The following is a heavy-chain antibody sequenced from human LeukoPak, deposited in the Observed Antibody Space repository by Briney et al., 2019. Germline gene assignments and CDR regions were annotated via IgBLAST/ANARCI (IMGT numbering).Heavy chain of an antibody. CDR1: GGPISSDDYY. CDR2: IYYSGST. CDR3: ARDDFGSSTFYGMDV. Sequence: SETLSLTCTVSGGPISSDDYYWSWIRQPPGKGLEWIGYIYYSGSTYYNPSLKSRVSISVDTSKNQFSLKLSSVTAADTAVYYCARDDFGSSTFYGMDVWGQGTTVTVSS. D-gene: IGHD2-2*01. V-gene: IGHV4-30-4*01. J-gene: IGHJ6*02.